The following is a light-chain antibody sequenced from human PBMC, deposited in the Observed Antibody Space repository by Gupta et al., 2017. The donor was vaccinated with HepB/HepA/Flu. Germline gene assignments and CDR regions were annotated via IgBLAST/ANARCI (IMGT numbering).Light chain of an antibody. Sequence: AIRMTQSPSSFSASTGDRVTITCRASQGISSYLAWYQQKPGKAPKLLIYAASTVQSGVPSRFSGSGSGTDFTLTISGRQSEDFATYYCQQYHSSPFTFGGGTKVEIK. CDR3: QQYHSSPFT. J-gene: IGKJ4*01. CDR1: QGISSY. CDR2: AAS. V-gene: IGKV1-8*01.